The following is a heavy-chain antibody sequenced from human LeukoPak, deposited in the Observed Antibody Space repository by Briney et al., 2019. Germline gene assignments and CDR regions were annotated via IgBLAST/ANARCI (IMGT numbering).Heavy chain of an antibody. V-gene: IGHV4-59*08. CDR1: GGSINSYY. J-gene: IGHJ6*02. CDR2: IHYSGST. Sequence: SETLSLTCTVSGGSINSYYWSWIRQPPGRGLEWIGSIHYSGSTSSNPSLRSRVTISVDKSKNQFSLKLSSVTAADTAVYYCARGGYYYGMDVWGQGTTVTVSS. CDR3: ARGGYYYGMDV.